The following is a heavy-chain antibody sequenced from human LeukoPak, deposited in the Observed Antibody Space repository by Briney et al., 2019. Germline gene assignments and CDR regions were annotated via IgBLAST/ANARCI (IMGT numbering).Heavy chain of an antibody. CDR1: GNSISSGDNY. CDR3: ARSRYSSSLGAFDI. J-gene: IGHJ3*02. CDR2: IYTSGST. V-gene: IGHV4-61*02. Sequence: SETLSLTCTVSGNSISSGDNYWSWIRQPAGKGLEWIGRIYTSGSTNYNPSLKSRVTMSVDTSKNQFSLKLSSVTAADTAVYYCARSRYSSSLGAFDIWGQGTMVTVSS. D-gene: IGHD6-13*01.